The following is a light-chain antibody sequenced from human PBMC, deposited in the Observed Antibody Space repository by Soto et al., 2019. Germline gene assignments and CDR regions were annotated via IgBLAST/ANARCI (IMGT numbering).Light chain of an antibody. CDR2: AAS. CDR3: LQVSSFPRT. CDR1: RGIGER. J-gene: IGKJ1*01. V-gene: IGKV1-12*01. Sequence: DIQMTQSPSSLSAVVGDRVTITCRASRGIGERLAWFQQKPGKAPQFLNQAASNLQSGVPSRFSGSGSGTEFILSINSLQPEDIATYYCLQVSSFPRTFGQGTKVEIK.